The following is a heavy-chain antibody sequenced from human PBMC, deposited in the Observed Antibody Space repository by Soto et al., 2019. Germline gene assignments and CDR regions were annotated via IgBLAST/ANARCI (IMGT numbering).Heavy chain of an antibody. J-gene: IGHJ4*02. CDR2: IRWKSDGN. D-gene: IGHD6-19*01. CDR1: GFVFDNYA. Sequence: GGSLRLSCAASGFVFDNYAMHWVRQAPGKGLEWVSGIRWKSDGNDYADSVKGRFIISRDNAKNSRYLQMNRLSPEDTAVYYCAKDNGRYSSALFEYWGQGTLVTVSS. V-gene: IGHV3-9*01. CDR3: AKDNGRYSSALFEY.